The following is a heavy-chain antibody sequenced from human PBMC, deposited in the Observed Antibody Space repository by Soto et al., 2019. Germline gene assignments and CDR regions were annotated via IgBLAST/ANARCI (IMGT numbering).Heavy chain of an antibody. V-gene: IGHV1-18*04. J-gene: IGHJ1*01. Sequence: ASVKVSCKASGYTFTSDGLSWVRQAPGQGLEWMGWISTYNGNTNYAQKFQGRVTMTRDTSTTTIYMELSSLRSDDTAIYYCAREENCSGGTCYSEYFHRWGQGTLVTVSS. D-gene: IGHD2-15*01. CDR1: GYTFTSDG. CDR3: AREENCSGGTCYSEYFHR. CDR2: ISTYNGNT.